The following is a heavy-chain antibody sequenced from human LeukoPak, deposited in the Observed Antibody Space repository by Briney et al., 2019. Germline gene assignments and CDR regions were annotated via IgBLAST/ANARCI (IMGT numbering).Heavy chain of an antibody. CDR3: ARSMSGSYPYFDY. V-gene: IGHV3-21*01. CDR1: GFTFSTYW. J-gene: IGHJ4*02. Sequence: GGSLILSFAASGFTFSTYWMTWVRQAPGKGLEWVSSISSSSTYISYADSMKGRFTISRDNAKNSLYLQMNSLRADDTAVYYCARSMSGSYPYFDYWGQGTLVTVSS. CDR2: ISSSSTYI. D-gene: IGHD1-26*01.